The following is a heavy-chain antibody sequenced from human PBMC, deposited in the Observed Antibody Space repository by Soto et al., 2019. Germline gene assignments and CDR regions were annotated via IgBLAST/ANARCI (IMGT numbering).Heavy chain of an antibody. Sequence: PSETLSLTCTVSGGSISSSSYYWGWIRQPPGKGLEWIGSIYYSGSTYYNPSLKSRVTISVDTSKNQFSLKLSSVTAADTAVYYCARQRWTYYYGSGSYPTYYFDYWGQGTLVTVSP. CDR2: IYYSGST. V-gene: IGHV4-39*01. J-gene: IGHJ4*02. CDR1: GGSISSSSYY. CDR3: ARQRWTYYYGSGSYPTYYFDY. D-gene: IGHD3-10*01.